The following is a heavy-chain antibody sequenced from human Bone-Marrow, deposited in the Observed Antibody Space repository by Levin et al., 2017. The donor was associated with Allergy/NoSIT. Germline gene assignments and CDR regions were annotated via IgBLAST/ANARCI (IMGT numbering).Heavy chain of an antibody. CDR2: IYYSGST. D-gene: IGHD2-15*01. V-gene: IGHV4-61*01. Sequence: SQTLSLTCTVSGGSVSSGSYYWSWIRQPPGKGLEWIGYIYYSGSTNYNPSLKSRVTISVDTSKNQFSLKLSSVTAADTAVYYCAGWHPNRFDYWGQGTLVTVSS. J-gene: IGHJ4*02. CDR1: GGSVSSGSYY. CDR3: AGWHPNRFDY.